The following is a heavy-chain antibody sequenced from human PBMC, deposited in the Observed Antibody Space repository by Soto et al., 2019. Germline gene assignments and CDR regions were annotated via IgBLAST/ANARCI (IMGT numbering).Heavy chain of an antibody. CDR1: CASVSSNSYY. CDR2: TDYSGST. D-gene: IGHD2-2*02. Sequence: SETLSLTCIVSCASVSSNSYYWTWIRQPPGKGLEWIGYTDYSGSTKYNPSLKSRVTISVDTSKNQFSLRVSSVTAADTAMYYCARADRQYCSVSTCYIFDYWGQGTQVTVSS. J-gene: IGHJ4*02. CDR3: ARADRQYCSVSTCYIFDY. V-gene: IGHV4-61*01.